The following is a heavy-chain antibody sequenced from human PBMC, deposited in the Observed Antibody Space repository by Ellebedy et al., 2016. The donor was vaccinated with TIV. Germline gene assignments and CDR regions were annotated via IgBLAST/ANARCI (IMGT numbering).Heavy chain of an antibody. V-gene: IGHV3-7*01. CDR2: INQEGYQQ. CDR3: ARDRDSYENSGYLGY. Sequence: GESLKISCVASGFTFSSSWMSWVRQTPGKGLECVSSINQEGYQQSYVDSVEGRFIISRDNAKSSLYLQKTSLSAEDKDVYYCARDRDSYENSGYLGYWGQGTLVTVSS. CDR1: GFTFSSSW. J-gene: IGHJ4*02. D-gene: IGHD3-22*01.